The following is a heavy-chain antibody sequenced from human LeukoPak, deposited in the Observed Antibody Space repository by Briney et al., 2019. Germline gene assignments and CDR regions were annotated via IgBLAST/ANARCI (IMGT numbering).Heavy chain of an antibody. CDR1: GNTFTDSY. CDR3: ARVKYRAAGDKQH. D-gene: IGHD6-13*01. Sequence: ASVKVSCKASGNTFTDSYIHWVRQAPGQGLEWMGWINPDSGGTNYAQKFQGRVTMTRDTSITTVYMELSSLRSDDTAVYYCARVKYRAAGDKQHWGRGTLVTVSS. V-gene: IGHV1-2*02. CDR2: INPDSGGT. J-gene: IGHJ1*01.